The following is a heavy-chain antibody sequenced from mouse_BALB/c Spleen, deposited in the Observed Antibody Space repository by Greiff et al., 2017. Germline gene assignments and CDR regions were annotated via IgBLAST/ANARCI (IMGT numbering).Heavy chain of an antibody. J-gene: IGHJ1*01. V-gene: IGHV5-6*02. Sequence: EVKLMESGGDLVKPGGSLKLSCAASGFTFSSYGMSWVRQTPDKRLEWVATISSGGSYTDYPDSVKGRFTISRDNAKNTLYLQMSSLKSEDTAMYYCARRSGLRFYWYFDVWGAGTTVTVSS. CDR2: ISSGGSYT. D-gene: IGHD2-4*01. CDR1: GFTFSSYG. CDR3: ARRSGLRFYWYFDV.